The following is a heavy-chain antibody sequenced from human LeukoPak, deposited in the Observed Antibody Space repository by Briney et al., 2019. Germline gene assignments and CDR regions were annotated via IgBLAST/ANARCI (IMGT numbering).Heavy chain of an antibody. J-gene: IGHJ4*02. CDR3: ARQASGYYDFWSGYYYFDY. CDR1: GYTFTGYY. V-gene: IGHV1-2*02. D-gene: IGHD3-3*01. Sequence: ASVKVSCKASGYTFTGYYMHWVRQAPGQGLEWMGWINPNSGGTNYAQKFQGRVTMTRDTSISTAYMELRRPRSDDTAVYYCARQASGYYDFWSGYYYFDYWGQGTLVTVSS. CDR2: INPNSGGT.